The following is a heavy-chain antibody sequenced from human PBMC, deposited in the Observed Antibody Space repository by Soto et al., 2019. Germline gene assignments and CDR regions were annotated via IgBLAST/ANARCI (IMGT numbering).Heavy chain of an antibody. Sequence: GGSLRLSCAASGFTLSSYSMNWVRQASGKGLEWVASISSSSTHIYYADSVKGRFTISRDNARNSLYLQMNSLRAEDTAVYYCVRERGLSSFYGMDVWGQGTTVTVSS. CDR2: ISSSSTHI. J-gene: IGHJ6*02. D-gene: IGHD2-21*02. V-gene: IGHV3-21*01. CDR3: VRERGLSSFYGMDV. CDR1: GFTLSSYS.